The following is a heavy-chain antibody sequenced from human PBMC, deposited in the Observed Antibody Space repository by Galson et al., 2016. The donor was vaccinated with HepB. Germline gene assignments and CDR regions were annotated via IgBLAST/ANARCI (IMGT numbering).Heavy chain of an antibody. CDR3: ARDAAYCGPTTCHSGWFDP. CDR1: GFMFSSYA. V-gene: IGHV3-30*14. D-gene: IGHD2-21*01. J-gene: IGHJ5*02. Sequence: SLRLSCAASGFMFSSYAMHWVRQAPGKGLEWVAFVSYDGTNQYYTDSVKGRFTISRDNSKSTLYLHMNSLRAEDTAVYYCARDAAYCGPTTCHSGWFDPWGQGTLVTVSS. CDR2: VSYDGTNQ.